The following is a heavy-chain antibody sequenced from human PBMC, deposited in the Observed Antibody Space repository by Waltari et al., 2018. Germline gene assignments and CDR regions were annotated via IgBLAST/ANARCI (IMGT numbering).Heavy chain of an antibody. J-gene: IGHJ6*02. CDR1: GGTFSSYA. Sequence: QVQLVQSGAEVKKPGSSVTVSCKASGGTFSSYAISWVRQAPGPGLECMVGIIPIFGTANYAQKFQGRVTITADESTSTAYMELSSLRSEDTAVYYCARGGEKDWSGGSCYSTDYYYGMDVWGQGTTVTVSS. CDR2: IIPIFGTA. V-gene: IGHV1-69*01. D-gene: IGHD2-15*01. CDR3: ARGGEKDWSGGSCYSTDYYYGMDV.